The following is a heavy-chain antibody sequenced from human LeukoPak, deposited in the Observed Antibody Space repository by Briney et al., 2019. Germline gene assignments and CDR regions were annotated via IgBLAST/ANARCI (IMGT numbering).Heavy chain of an antibody. V-gene: IGHV3-15*01. J-gene: IGHJ6*02. D-gene: IGHD3-9*01. CDR2: IKSKTEGGTT. Sequence: GGSLRLSCAASRFTFSNAWMSWVRQAPGKGLEWVGRIKSKTEGGTTDYAAPVKGRFTISRDDSKNTLYLQMNSLRAEDTAVCYCAREKRSLDDILYYYYGMDVWGQGTTVTVSS. CDR1: RFTFSNAW. CDR3: AREKRSLDDILYYYYGMDV.